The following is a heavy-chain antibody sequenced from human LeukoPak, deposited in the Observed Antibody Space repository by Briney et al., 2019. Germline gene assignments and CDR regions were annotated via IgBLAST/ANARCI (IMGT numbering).Heavy chain of an antibody. V-gene: IGHV1-46*01. Sequence: ASVKVSCKASGYTFTSYYMHWVRQAPGQGLEWMGIINPSGGSTSYAQKFQGRVTMTRDMSTSTVYMELSSLRSEDTAVYYCAKGVLLWNPDDAFDIWGQGTMVTVSS. J-gene: IGHJ3*02. CDR2: INPSGGST. D-gene: IGHD3-10*01. CDR3: AKGVLLWNPDDAFDI. CDR1: GYTFTSYY.